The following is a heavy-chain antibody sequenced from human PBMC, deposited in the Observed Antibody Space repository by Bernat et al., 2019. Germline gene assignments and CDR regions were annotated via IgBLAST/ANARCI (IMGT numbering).Heavy chain of an antibody. V-gene: IGHV3-49*03. D-gene: IGHD1-26*01. J-gene: IGHJ6*02. Sequence: EVQLVASGGGLVQPGRSLRLSCTASGFTFGDYAMSWFRQAPGKGLEWVGVIRSKAYGGTTEYAATVNGRFTISRGDSNSIAYLQMNSLKTEDAAVYYYSREVMEGAGLYYYHGMDVWGQGTTVTVSS. CDR2: IRSKAYGGTT. CDR3: SREVMEGAGLYYYHGMDV. CDR1: GFTFGDYA.